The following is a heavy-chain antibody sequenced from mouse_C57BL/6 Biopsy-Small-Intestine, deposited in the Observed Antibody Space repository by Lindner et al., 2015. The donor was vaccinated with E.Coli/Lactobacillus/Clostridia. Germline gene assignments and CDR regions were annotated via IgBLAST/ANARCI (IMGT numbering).Heavy chain of an antibody. J-gene: IGHJ3*01. CDR2: IYPRDGDT. CDR3: GRGGYYDGLGWFAY. V-gene: IGHV1-82*01. Sequence: VQLQESGPELVKPGASVKISCKASGYTFSTSWMNWVKQRPGKGLEWIGRIYPRDGDTSYNGKFKDKATLTADKSSSTAYMQLSSLTSEDSAVYFCGRGGYYDGLGWFAYWGQGTLVTVSA. CDR1: GYTFSTSW. D-gene: IGHD2-3*01.